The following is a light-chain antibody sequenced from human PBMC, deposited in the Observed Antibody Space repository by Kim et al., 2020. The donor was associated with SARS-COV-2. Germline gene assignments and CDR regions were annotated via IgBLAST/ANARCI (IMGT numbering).Light chain of an antibody. CDR3: QSYDDSVLWV. CDR2: ENN. Sequence: NFMLTQPHSVSESPGKTVTISCTRSSGTIASSFVHWFQQRPGSAPTTVIYENNERPSGVPDRFSASIDSSSNSASLTISGLRAEDEADYYCQSYDDSVLWVFGGGTRLSVL. CDR1: SGTIASSF. V-gene: IGLV6-57*04. J-gene: IGLJ3*02.